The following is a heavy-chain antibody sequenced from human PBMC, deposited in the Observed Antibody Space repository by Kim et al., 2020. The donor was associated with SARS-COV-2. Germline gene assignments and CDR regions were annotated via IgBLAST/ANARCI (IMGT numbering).Heavy chain of an antibody. CDR1: GFTFGSYS. CDR3: ARDGISYYYDSSADTSIDYYGLDV. D-gene: IGHD3-22*01. J-gene: IGHJ6*02. CDR2: ISSSSTI. Sequence: GGSLRLSCAASGFTFGSYSMNWVRQAPGKGLEWISYISSSSTIYYADSVRGRFTISRDNAKNSLYLQMNSLRAEDTAVYYCARDGISYYYDSSADTSIDYYGLDVWGQGTTVTVSS. V-gene: IGHV3-48*01.